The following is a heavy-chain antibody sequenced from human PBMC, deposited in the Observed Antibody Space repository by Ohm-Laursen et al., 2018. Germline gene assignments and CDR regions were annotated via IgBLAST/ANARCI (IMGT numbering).Heavy chain of an antibody. CDR1: GFTFSSYA. V-gene: IGHV3-23*01. D-gene: IGHD3-22*01. CDR2: ISAHGTST. Sequence: SLRLSCAASGFTFSSYAMSWVRQAPGTGLEWVSAISAHGTSTYYADSVKGRFTISRDSSKNTLYLQMNSLRAEDTAVYYCAKETYYYDDSGSPRPYWGRGTLVTVSS. J-gene: IGHJ4*02. CDR3: AKETYYYDDSGSPRPY.